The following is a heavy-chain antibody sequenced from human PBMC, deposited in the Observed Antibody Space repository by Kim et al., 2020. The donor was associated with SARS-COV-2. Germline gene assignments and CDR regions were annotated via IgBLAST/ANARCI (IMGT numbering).Heavy chain of an antibody. CDR3: AKGRYDGSGSYLNSFDY. Sequence: VKGRFTISRDNSRNTLYLQMNSLRAEDTAVYYCAKGRYDGSGSYLNSFDYWGQGTLVTVSS. J-gene: IGHJ4*02. D-gene: IGHD3-10*01. V-gene: IGHV3-23*01.